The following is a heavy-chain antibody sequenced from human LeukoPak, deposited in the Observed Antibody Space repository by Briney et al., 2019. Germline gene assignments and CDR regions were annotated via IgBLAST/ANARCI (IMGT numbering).Heavy chain of an antibody. CDR1: GCTFHRYA. D-gene: IGHD3-9*01. J-gene: IGHJ2*01. Sequence: SVMVSCKPSGCTFHRYAIRWVRQAPGQGVEWMGGMIPIFGTANYEQKFQGRVTITADKSTSTAYMELRILRSEDTAVYYCARDRYYDILPGTTRNWYFDLWGRGTLVTASS. CDR2: MIPIFGTA. CDR3: ARDRYYDILPGTTRNWYFDL. V-gene: IGHV1-69*06.